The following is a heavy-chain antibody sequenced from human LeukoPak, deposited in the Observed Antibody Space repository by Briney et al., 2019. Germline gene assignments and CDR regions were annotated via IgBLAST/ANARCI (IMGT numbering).Heavy chain of an antibody. J-gene: IGHJ4*02. Sequence: GGSLRLSCAASGFTFDDYGMSWVRHPPGKGLEWVSGINWNGGTTAYADSVKGRFTISRDNAKNSMYLQMNSLRDDDTALYYCARALSPGCRSWRVCYFDYWGQGTLVSVSS. D-gene: IGHD2-2*01. CDR3: ARALSPGCRSWRVCYFDY. CDR1: GFTFDDYG. CDR2: INWNGGTT. V-gene: IGHV3-20*04.